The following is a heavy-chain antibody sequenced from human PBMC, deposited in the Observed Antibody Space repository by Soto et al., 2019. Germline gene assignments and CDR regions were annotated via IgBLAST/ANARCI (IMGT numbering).Heavy chain of an antibody. Sequence: QLQLQESGPGLVKPSETLSLTCTVSGGSISSSSYYWGWIRQPPGKGLEWIGSIYYSGSTYYNPSLKSRVTISVDTSKNQFSLKLSSATAADTAVYYCARRVCASCYEYYFDYWGQGTLVTVSS. CDR2: IYYSGST. D-gene: IGHD2-2*01. J-gene: IGHJ4*02. V-gene: IGHV4-39*01. CDR3: ARRVCASCYEYYFDY. CDR1: GGSISSSSYY.